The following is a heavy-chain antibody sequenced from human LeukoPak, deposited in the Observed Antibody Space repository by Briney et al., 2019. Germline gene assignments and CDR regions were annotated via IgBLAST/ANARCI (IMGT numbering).Heavy chain of an antibody. J-gene: IGHJ1*01. Sequence: GGSLRLSCAASGFTFSSYAMSWVRQAPGKGLEWVSGIIDSGESTYYANFAKGRFTISRDNSENTLFLQMNSLRADDTAVYFCARNRPAGYDYDYGFELQHWGQGTLVTVSS. CDR2: IIDSGEST. D-gene: IGHD4/OR15-4a*01. CDR3: ARNRPAGYDYDYGFELQH. CDR1: GFTFSSYA. V-gene: IGHV3-23*01.